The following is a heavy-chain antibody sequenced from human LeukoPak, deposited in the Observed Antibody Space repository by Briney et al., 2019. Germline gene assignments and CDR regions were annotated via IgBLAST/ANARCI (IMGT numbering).Heavy chain of an antibody. CDR2: IMEDGSKT. J-gene: IGHJ4*02. D-gene: IGHD2-15*01. Sequence: GGSLRLSCAASGFTFTNFWMSWVRQAPGKGLEWVANIMEDGSKTNYVDSVKGRFTISRDNAKTSLYLHMNSLRAEDTAVYYCAKDIVGGGNDYWGRGTLVTVSS. V-gene: IGHV3-7*01. CDR1: GFTFTNFW. CDR3: AKDIVGGGNDY.